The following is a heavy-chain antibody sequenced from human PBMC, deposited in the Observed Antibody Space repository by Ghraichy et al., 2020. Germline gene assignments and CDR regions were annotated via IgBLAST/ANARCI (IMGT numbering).Heavy chain of an antibody. Sequence: LSLTCAVSGFAVFSNYMTWVRQAPGKGLELVSVIYSSGSTYYSDSVRGRFTASRDISKNTLHLQMNSLRAGDTAVYYCAKAPGLVGSTSQEYYGMDVWGQG. CDR3: AKAPGLVGSTSQEYYGMDV. CDR2: IYSSGST. V-gene: IGHV3-66*01. D-gene: IGHD2/OR15-2a*01. J-gene: IGHJ6*02. CDR1: GFAVFSNY.